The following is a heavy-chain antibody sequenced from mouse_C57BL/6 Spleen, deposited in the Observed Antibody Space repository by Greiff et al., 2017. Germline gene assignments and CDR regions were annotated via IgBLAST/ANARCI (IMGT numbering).Heavy chain of an antibody. CDR1: GYSFTGYY. CDR2: INPSTGGT. CDR3: ATIYYGNYYAMDY. Sequence: VQLKESGPELVKPGASVKISCKASGYSFTGYYMNWVKQSPEKSLEWIGEINPSTGGTTYNQTFKAKATLTVDKSSSTAYMQLKSLTSEDSAVYYCATIYYGNYYAMDYWGQGTSVTVSS. V-gene: IGHV1-42*01. D-gene: IGHD2-1*01. J-gene: IGHJ4*01.